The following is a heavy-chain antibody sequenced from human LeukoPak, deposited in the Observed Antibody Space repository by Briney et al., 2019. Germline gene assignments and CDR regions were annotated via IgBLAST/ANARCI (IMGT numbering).Heavy chain of an antibody. Sequence: QPGGSLRLSCAASGIAVSSNYMAWVRQAPGKGPEWVSGIYTDGSTYYADSVKGRFTISTDNSKNTLCLQMSSLRAEDTAVYYCARDARGGTYFDYWGQGTLVTVSS. D-gene: IGHD1-1*01. J-gene: IGHJ4*02. CDR1: GIAVSSNY. CDR3: ARDARGGTYFDY. CDR2: IYTDGST. V-gene: IGHV3-53*01.